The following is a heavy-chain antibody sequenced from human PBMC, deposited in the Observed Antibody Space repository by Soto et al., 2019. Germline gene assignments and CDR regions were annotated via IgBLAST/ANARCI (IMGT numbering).Heavy chain of an antibody. V-gene: IGHV3-23*01. D-gene: IGHD2-2*01. J-gene: IGHJ4*02. CDR2: ISGSGGST. Sequence: GGSLRLSCAASGFTFSSYAMSWVRQAPGKGLEWVSAISGSGGSTYYADSVKGRFTISRDNSKNTLYLQMNSLRAEDTAVYYCAKDKGVEYQLPHAVGYWGQGTLVTVSS. CDR3: AKDKGVEYQLPHAVGY. CDR1: GFTFSSYA.